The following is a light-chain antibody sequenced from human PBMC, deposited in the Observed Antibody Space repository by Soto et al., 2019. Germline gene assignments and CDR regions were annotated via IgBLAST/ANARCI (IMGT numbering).Light chain of an antibody. V-gene: IGLV2-8*01. CDR2: EVS. CDR3: SSYAGSNEGV. Sequence: QSVLTQPPSASGFPGRSVTISCTGTSSDVGGYNYVSWYQQYPGKAPKRMIYEVSKRPSGVPDRFSGSKSGNTASLTVSGLQAEDEADYYCSSYAGSNEGVFGTGTKVTVL. CDR1: SSDVGGYNY. J-gene: IGLJ1*01.